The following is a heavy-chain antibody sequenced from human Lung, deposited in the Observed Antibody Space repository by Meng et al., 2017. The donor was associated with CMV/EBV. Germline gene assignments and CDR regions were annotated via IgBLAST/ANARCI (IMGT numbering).Heavy chain of an antibody. V-gene: IGHV5-51*01. D-gene: IGHD2-2*01. J-gene: IGHJ6*02. CDR1: GYSFTNYW. Sequence: GGSLRLXCKGLGYSFTNYWIGWVRQMPGKGLEWLGIIYPDDSDTRYSPSFQGQVTISADRSISTAYLQWSSLKASDSAMYYCARQAGYQQLYYYYPMDVXGQGXTVTVSS. CDR3: ARQAGYQQLYYYYPMDV. CDR2: IYPDDSDT.